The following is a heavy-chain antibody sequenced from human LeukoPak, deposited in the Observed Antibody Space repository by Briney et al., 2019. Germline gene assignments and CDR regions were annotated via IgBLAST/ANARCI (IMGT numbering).Heavy chain of an antibody. CDR3: ARRRYYDGSGYLD. J-gene: IGHJ1*01. V-gene: IGHV4-39*01. Sequence: SETLSLTCLVSGDSIRSSNYYWDWIRQPPGKGLEWIGSIYYSGRTYYNSSLKSRVSMSVDTTKNQFSLRLTSMTAADTAVYYCARRRYYDGSGYLDWGQGTLVSVS. CDR1: GDSIRSSNYY. D-gene: IGHD3-22*01. CDR2: IYYSGRT.